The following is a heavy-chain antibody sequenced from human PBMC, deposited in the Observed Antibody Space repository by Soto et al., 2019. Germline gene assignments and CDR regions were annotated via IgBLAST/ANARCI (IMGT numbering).Heavy chain of an antibody. J-gene: IGHJ4*02. V-gene: IGHV3-30*03. CDR2: ISNDGGKK. CDR3: ASEYSFAYGPYFDH. CDR1: GFTFSSYG. D-gene: IGHD5-18*01. Sequence: QVQLVESGGGGVQPGRSLRLSCAGSGFTFSSYGMHWVRQAPGKGLEWMASISNDGGKKYYADSVKGRFTISRDNSKNTLYLQMNSLRTEDTALYYCASEYSFAYGPYFDHWGQGTLVTVSS.